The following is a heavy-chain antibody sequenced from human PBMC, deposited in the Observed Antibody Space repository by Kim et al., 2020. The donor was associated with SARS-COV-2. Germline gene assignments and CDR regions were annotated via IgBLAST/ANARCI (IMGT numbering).Heavy chain of an antibody. D-gene: IGHD6-19*01. CDR2: ISPSGGST. J-gene: IGHJ4*02. V-gene: IGHV1-46*01. CDR1: GYSFTSYS. CDR3: ARSLSSAWRGVEY. Sequence: ASVKVSCKASGYSFTSYSIHWVRQAPGQGLEWMGIISPSGGSTNYAQNFQGRVTMTRDTSTSTVYMELSSLRSEDTAEYYCARSLSSAWRGVEYWGQGTLVTVSS.